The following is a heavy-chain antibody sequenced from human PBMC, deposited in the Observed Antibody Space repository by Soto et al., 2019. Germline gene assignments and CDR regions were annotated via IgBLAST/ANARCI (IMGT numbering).Heavy chain of an antibody. CDR1: GFTFSSYG. J-gene: IGHJ4*02. V-gene: IGHV3-30*18. CDR3: AKDHAPGY. Sequence: PGGSLRLSCAASGFTFSSYGMHWVRQAPGKGLEWVAVISYDGSNKYYADSVKGRFTISRDNSKNTLYLQMNSLRAEDTAVYYCAKDHAPGYWGQGTLVTVSS. CDR2: ISYDGSNK.